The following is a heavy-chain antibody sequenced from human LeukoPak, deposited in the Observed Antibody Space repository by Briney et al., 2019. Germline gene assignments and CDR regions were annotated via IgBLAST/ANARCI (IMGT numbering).Heavy chain of an antibody. Sequence: GGSLRLSCAASGFTFSSYGMTWVRQAPGKGLEWVSYISSSSSTIYYADSVKGRFTISRDNAKNSLYLQMNSLRAEDTAVYYCARDGHIVVVTATHDAFDIWGQGTMVTVSS. CDR1: GFTFSSYG. CDR3: ARDGHIVVVTATHDAFDI. D-gene: IGHD2-21*02. CDR2: ISSSSSTI. V-gene: IGHV3-48*01. J-gene: IGHJ3*02.